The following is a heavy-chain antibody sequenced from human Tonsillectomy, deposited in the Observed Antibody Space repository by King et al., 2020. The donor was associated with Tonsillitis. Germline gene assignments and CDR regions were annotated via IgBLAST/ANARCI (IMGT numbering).Heavy chain of an antibody. V-gene: IGHV4-61*02. CDR1: GGSISSDSYY. J-gene: IGHJ2*01. CDR2: VYTTGIT. Sequence: LQLQESGPGLVKPSQTLSLTCNVSGGSISSDSYYWSWIRQPAVKGLEWIGRVYTTGITNYNPSLESRVTISVDRSKNQFSLDLSSVTAADTAVYYCARASGGCSGGSCYSGGYFDLWGRGTLVTVSS. CDR3: ARASGGCSGGSCYSGGYFDL. D-gene: IGHD2-15*01.